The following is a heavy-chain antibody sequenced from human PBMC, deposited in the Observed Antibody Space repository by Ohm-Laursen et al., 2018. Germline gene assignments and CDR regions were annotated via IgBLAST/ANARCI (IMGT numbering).Heavy chain of an antibody. V-gene: IGHV3-33*03. J-gene: IGHJ1*01. CDR2: IWYDGTNR. Sequence: SLRLSCSASGFTFSSYGMHWVRQAPGKGLEWVAVIWYDGTNRYYADSVEGRFTISRDKFKNTLDLQMHGLRVEDTAVYYCAKRYSNYGYFQHWGQGTLVTVSS. D-gene: IGHD4-11*01. CDR1: GFTFSSYG. CDR3: AKRYSNYGYFQH.